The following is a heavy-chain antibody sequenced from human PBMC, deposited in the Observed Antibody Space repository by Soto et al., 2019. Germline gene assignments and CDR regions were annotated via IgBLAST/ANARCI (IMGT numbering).Heavy chain of an antibody. D-gene: IGHD3-22*01. J-gene: IGHJ4*02. V-gene: IGHV3-30-3*01. CDR3: ASPTYYYDSSGYHQEYYFDY. CDR1: GFTFSSYA. Sequence: GGSLRLSCAASGFTFSSYAMHWVRQAPGKGLEWVAVISYDGSNKYYADSVKGRFTISRDNSKNTLYLQMNSLRAEDTAVYYCASPTYYYDSSGYHQEYYFDYWGQGTLVTVSS. CDR2: ISYDGSNK.